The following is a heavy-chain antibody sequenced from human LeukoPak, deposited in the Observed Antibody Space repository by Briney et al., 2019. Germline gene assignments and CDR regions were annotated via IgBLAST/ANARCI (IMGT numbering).Heavy chain of an antibody. CDR1: GDSVSRNTAA. CDR3: ARGFGDHGLDY. Sequence: SQTLSLTCAISGDSVSRNTAAWNWIRQSPLRGLEWLGRTYYRSKWLYDYAVSVKGRITINPDTSKNQFSLQLNSVTPEDTALYYCARGFGDHGLDYWDQGALVTVSS. CDR2: TYYRSKWLY. D-gene: IGHD2-21*02. V-gene: IGHV6-1*01. J-gene: IGHJ4*02.